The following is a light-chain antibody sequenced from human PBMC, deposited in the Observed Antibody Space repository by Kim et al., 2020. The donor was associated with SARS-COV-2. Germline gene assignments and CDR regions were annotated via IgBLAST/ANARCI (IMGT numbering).Light chain of an antibody. V-gene: IGKV4-1*01. CDR2: WAS. CDR3: QQNYSTPWT. CDR1: QSVLHSANDKNN. Sequence: DIVMTQSPDSLAVSLGERVTIKCKSSQSVLHSANDKNNLAWYQQRPGQFPKLLIYWASTRESGVPDRFRGSGSGTDFTLTISSLQAEDVAVYYCQQNYSTPWTFGQGTKVDIK. J-gene: IGKJ1*01.